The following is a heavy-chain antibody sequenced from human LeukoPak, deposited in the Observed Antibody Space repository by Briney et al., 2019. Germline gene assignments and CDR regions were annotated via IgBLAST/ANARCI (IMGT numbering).Heavy chain of an antibody. D-gene: IGHD2-2*02. Sequence: SETLSLTCTVSGGSISSGSYYWSWIRQPAGKGLEWIGRIYTSGSTNYNPSLKSRVTISVDTSKNQFSLKLSSVTAADTAVYYCARGGYCSSTSCYRWFDPWGQGTLVTVCS. V-gene: IGHV4-61*02. CDR3: ARGGYCSSTSCYRWFDP. CDR1: GGSISSGSYY. J-gene: IGHJ5*02. CDR2: IYTSGST.